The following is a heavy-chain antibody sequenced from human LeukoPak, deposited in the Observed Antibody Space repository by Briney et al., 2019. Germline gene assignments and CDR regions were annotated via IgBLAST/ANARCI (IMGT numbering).Heavy chain of an antibody. J-gene: IGHJ4*02. CDR1: GFTFTEYW. CDR2: IFPADSDT. D-gene: IGHD6-13*01. CDR3: ARETAAGNFDY. V-gene: IGHV5-51*01. Sequence: GDSLKISCEISGFTFTEYWLAWVRQRPGSGLEWLGIIFPADSDTRYSPSFQGLVTISADKSISTAYLQWSSLKASDTAMYYCARETAAGNFDYWGQGTLVTVSS.